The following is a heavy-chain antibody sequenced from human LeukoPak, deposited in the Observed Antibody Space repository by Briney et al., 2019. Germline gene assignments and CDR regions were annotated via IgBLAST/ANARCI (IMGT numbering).Heavy chain of an antibody. CDR3: ARIIMYYYGSGRKAFDI. Sequence: GASVKVSCKASGYTFTSYGISWVRQAPGQGLEWMGWISAYNGNTNYAQKLQGRVTMTTDTSTSTAYMELRSLRSDDTAVYYCARIIMYYYGSGRKAFDIWGQGTMVTVSS. V-gene: IGHV1-18*01. J-gene: IGHJ3*02. CDR2: ISAYNGNT. CDR1: GYTFTSYG. D-gene: IGHD3-10*01.